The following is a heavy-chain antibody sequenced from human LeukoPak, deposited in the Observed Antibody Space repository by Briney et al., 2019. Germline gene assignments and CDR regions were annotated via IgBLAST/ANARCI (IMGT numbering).Heavy chain of an antibody. CDR1: GFTFNGFW. D-gene: IGHD4-17*01. J-gene: IGHJ6*03. Sequence: GGSLTLSCAASGFTFNGFWMSWVRQAPGKGLEWVAKIKQDGSDIYYLGSVRGRFTISRDNAMTSLYLQMNSLRAEETAVYYCTRDALYGDPSYYYMNVWGKGTTVTVSS. CDR3: TRDALYGDPSYYYMNV. V-gene: IGHV3-7*01. CDR2: IKQDGSDI.